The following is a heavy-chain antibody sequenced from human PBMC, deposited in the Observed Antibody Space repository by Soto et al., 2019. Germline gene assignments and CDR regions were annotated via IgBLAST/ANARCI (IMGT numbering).Heavy chain of an antibody. J-gene: IGHJ6*02. D-gene: IGHD2-8*01. CDR2: ISSSSSYI. Sequence: GGSLRLSCAASGFTFSSYSMNWVRQAPGKGLEWVSSISSSSSYIYYADSVKGRFIISRDNDKNSLYLQMNSLRGEDTAVYYCASWLMVNRDYYYYGMDVWGQGTTVTVSS. CDR3: ASWLMVNRDYYYYGMDV. CDR1: GFTFSSYS. V-gene: IGHV3-21*01.